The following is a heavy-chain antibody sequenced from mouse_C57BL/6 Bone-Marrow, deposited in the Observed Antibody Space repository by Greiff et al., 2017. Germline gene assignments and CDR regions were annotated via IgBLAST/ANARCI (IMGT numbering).Heavy chain of an antibody. CDR3: ARSGVPTIVTTTYFDY. CDR2: INPNNGGT. Sequence: EVQLQQSGPELVKPGASVKMSCKASGYTFTDYNMHWVKQSHGKSLEWIGYINPNNGGTSYNQKFKGKATLTVNKSSSTAYMELRSLTSEDSAVYYCARSGVPTIVTTTYFDYWGQGTTLTVSS. D-gene: IGHD2-5*01. J-gene: IGHJ2*01. CDR1: GYTFTDYN. V-gene: IGHV1-22*01.